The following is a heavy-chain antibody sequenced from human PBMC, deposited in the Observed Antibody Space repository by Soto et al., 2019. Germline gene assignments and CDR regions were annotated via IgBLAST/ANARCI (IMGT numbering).Heavy chain of an antibody. CDR1: GGSISSSSYY. CDR2: IYYSGST. CDR3: ARLDITMVRGVIKDGWFDS. D-gene: IGHD3-10*01. J-gene: IGHJ5*01. V-gene: IGHV4-39*07. Sequence: SETLSLTCTVSGGSISSSSYYWGWIRQPPGKGLEWIGSIYYSGSTYYNPSLKSRVTISIDTSKNQVSLKLNSVTAADTAVYYCARLDITMVRGVIKDGWFDSWGQGTLVTVSS.